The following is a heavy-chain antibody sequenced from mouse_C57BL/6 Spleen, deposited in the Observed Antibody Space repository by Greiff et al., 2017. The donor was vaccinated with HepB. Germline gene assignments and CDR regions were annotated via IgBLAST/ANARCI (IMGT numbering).Heavy chain of an antibody. V-gene: IGHV5-17*01. CDR2: ISSGSSTI. CDR1: GFTFSDYG. CDR3: ARQSYYYGPWCAY. D-gene: IGHD1-1*01. Sequence: EVMLVESGGGLVKPGGSLKLSCAASGFTFSDYGMHWVRQAPEKGLEWVAYISSGSSTIYYADTVKGRFTISRDNAKNTLFLQMTSLRSEDTAMYYCARQSYYYGPWCAYWGQGTLVTVSA. J-gene: IGHJ3*01.